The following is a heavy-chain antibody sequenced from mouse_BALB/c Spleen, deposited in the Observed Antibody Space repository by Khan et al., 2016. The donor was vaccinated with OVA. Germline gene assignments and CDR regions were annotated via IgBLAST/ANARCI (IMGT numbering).Heavy chain of an antibody. D-gene: IGHD1-1*01. V-gene: IGHV1S136*01. J-gene: IGHJ3*01. CDR2: ISPNSDGS. CDR3: LRSLYYYGSAYEGFAY. Sequence: VQLKQSGPELVKPGASVKMSCKASGYTFTSYVMHWVKQKPGQGLEWIGYISPNSDGSKYNEKFRGKATLTSDKSSSTAYMELSSLHSEDSAVYYCLRSLYYYGSAYEGFAYWGQGTLVTVSA. CDR1: GYTFTSYV.